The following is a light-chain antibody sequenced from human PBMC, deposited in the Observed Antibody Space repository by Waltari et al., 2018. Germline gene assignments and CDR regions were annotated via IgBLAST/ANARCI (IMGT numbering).Light chain of an antibody. CDR2: EVN. Sequence: QSALTQPASVSGSPGQSITISCTGSNSDVGHYNLFSWYQQHPGNAPKLLLYEVNQRPSGGSSRFSGSKSGITASLTISGLQAEDEADFYCCSYAGSTTWLFGGGTRLTVL. V-gene: IGLV2-23*02. CDR3: CSYAGSTTWL. J-gene: IGLJ2*01. CDR1: NSDVGHYNL.